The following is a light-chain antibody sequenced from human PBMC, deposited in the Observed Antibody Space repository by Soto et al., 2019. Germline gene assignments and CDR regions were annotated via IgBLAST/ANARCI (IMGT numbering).Light chain of an antibody. CDR1: QSLVHSDGIAY. J-gene: IGKJ5*01. V-gene: IGKV2-30*02. Sequence: DVVMTESPLSLPVTLGQPASISCRSNQSLVHSDGIAYFSWFQQRPGRSPRRLIYKVSNRDSGVLARFRGSGSGTDFALKISRVEAEDVGVYYCMQGTHWPITFGQGTRLDIK. CDR3: MQGTHWPIT. CDR2: KVS.